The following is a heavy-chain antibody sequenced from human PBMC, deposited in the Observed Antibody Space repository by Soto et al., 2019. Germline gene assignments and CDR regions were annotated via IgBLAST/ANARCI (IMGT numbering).Heavy chain of an antibody. V-gene: IGHV4-31*03. CDR3: ARGARGTYQSNWFDP. CDR2: IYYGWNT. Sequence: PSETLSLTCTVSGGSISNGPYYWNWVRQHPGKGLEWIGYIYYGWNTNYNPSLSSRVTISADTPKNQFSLKLTSVTAADTAIYYCARGARGTYQSNWFDPWGQGTLVTVPQ. CDR1: GGSISNGPYY. J-gene: IGHJ5*02.